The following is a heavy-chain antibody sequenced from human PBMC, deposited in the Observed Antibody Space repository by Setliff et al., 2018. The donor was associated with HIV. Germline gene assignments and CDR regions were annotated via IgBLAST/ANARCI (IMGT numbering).Heavy chain of an antibody. CDR2: ISPSGGGT. Sequence: ASVKVSCKASGYTFTTYSIYWVRQAPGQGLEWMGIISPSGGGTRDAQKFQGRISMTRDTSTSTVYMEVSSLRSEDTAVYYCARDGNLYTTSITAGPYYFDFWGQGTLVTVSS. CDR3: ARDGNLYTTSITAGPYYFDF. CDR1: GYTFTTYS. D-gene: IGHD6-13*01. V-gene: IGHV1-46*01. J-gene: IGHJ4*02.